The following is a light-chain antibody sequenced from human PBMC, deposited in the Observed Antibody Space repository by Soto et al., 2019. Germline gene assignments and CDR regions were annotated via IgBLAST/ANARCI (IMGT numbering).Light chain of an antibody. V-gene: IGKV4-1*01. J-gene: IGKJ3*01. CDR2: WAS. Sequence: DIVMTQSPASLAVSLGERATINCRSSQSVFYSSNNKNYLAWYQQKPGQPPKLLIYWASTRESGVPDRFNGSGSGTDFALTINSLQAEDVAVYYCQQYHTTLPFTFGPGTKVEIK. CDR1: QSVFYSSNNKNY. CDR3: QQYHTTLPFT.